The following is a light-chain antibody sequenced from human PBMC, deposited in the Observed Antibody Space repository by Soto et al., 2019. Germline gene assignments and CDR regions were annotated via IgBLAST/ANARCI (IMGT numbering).Light chain of an antibody. J-gene: IGKJ4*01. CDR1: QSVSSY. Sequence: EIVLTQSPATLSLSPGERATLSCRASQSVSSYLAWYQQKPGQAPRLLIYDASNRATGIPARFSGSGSGTDFTLTISSLEPEDFAVYYCQQRSAPLTFGGGTRWIS. CDR2: DAS. CDR3: QQRSAPLT. V-gene: IGKV3-11*01.